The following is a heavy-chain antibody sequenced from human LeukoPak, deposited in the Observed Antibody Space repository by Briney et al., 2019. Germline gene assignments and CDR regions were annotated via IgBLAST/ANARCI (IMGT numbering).Heavy chain of an antibody. CDR2: INPNSGGT. Sequence: ASVKVSCKASGYTFTGYYMHWVRQAPGQELEWMGWINPNSGGTNYAQKFQGRVTMTRDTSISTAYMELSRLRSDDTAVYYCARERIAHNWFDPWGQGTLVTVSS. CDR1: GYTFTGYY. CDR3: ARERIAHNWFDP. V-gene: IGHV1-2*02. J-gene: IGHJ5*02.